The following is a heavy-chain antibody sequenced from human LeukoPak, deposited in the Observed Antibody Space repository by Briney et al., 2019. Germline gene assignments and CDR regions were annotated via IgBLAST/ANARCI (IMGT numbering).Heavy chain of an antibody. CDR3: ARGPLESGGYYFDY. Sequence: PSGTLSLTCTVSGGSISSGDYYWSWIRQPPGKGLEWIGYIYYSGSTYYNPSLKSRVTISVDTSKNQFSLKLSSVTAADTAVYYCARGPLESGGYYFDYWGQGTLVTVSS. J-gene: IGHJ4*02. V-gene: IGHV4-30-4*01. CDR1: GGSISSGDYY. D-gene: IGHD3-10*01. CDR2: IYYSGST.